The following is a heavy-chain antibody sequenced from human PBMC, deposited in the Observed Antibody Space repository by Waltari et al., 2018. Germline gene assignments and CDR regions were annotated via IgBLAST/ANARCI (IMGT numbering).Heavy chain of an antibody. CDR3: ARGGGVDWEWFDP. CDR2: IYYTGRT. CDR1: GGSISGFY. Sequence: QVQLQESGPSLLKPSETLSLICTVSGGSISGFYWSWVRQPPGKGLDWISYIYYTGRTNVNPSLKSRVTMSVDTSKNQVSRKLSSVTAADTAFYCCARGGGVDWEWFDPCGQGTLVTVSS. J-gene: IGHJ5*02. D-gene: IGHD2-21*02. V-gene: IGHV4-59*01.